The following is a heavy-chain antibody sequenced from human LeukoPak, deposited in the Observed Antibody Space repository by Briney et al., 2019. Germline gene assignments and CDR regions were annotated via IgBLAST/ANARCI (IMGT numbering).Heavy chain of an antibody. CDR3: ARGYCSGGSCYRYGMDV. D-gene: IGHD2-15*01. J-gene: IGHJ6*02. CDR2: IIPIFGTA. CDR1: GGTFSSYA. V-gene: IGHV1-69*01. Sequence: AWVKVSCKASGGTFSSYAISWVRQAPGQGLEWMGGIIPIFGTANYAQKFQGRVTITADESTSTAYMELSSLRSEDTAVYYCARGYCSGGSCYRYGMDVWGQGTTVTVSS.